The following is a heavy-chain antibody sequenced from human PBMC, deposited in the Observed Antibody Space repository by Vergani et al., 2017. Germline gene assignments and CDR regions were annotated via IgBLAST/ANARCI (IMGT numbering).Heavy chain of an antibody. CDR1: GSSMSSVGYY. CDR2: ILGGGTA. D-gene: IGHD6-13*01. J-gene: IGHJ4*02. CDR3: ARGGRAADYSGPDS. V-gene: IGHV4-61*02. Sequence: QVQLQESGPGLVKPSQTLSLTCTVSGSSMSSVGYYWSWIRQSAGKRLEWIGDILGGGTANYNPSFQGRVSMSVATSKNQFSLTLSSVDATDTAVYYCARGGRAADYSGPDSWGQGTRVTVSS.